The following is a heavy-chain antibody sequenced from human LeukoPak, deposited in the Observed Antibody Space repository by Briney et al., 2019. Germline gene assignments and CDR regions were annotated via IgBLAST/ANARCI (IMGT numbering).Heavy chain of an antibody. D-gene: IGHD2-2*01. CDR2: INAGNGNT. V-gene: IGHV1-3*01. J-gene: IGHJ4*02. CDR3: ARSLYCSSTSCYLSGFDY. CDR1: GYTFTSYA. Sequence: ASVKVSCGASGYTFTSYAMHWVRQAPGQRLKWMGWINAGNGNTKYSQKFQGRVTITRDTSASTAYMELSSLRSEDTAVYYCARSLYCSSTSCYLSGFDYWGQGTLVTVSS.